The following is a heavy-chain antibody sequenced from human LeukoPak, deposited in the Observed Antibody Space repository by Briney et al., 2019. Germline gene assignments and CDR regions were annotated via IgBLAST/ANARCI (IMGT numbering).Heavy chain of an antibody. CDR1: GGTFSSYA. D-gene: IGHD1-1*01. CDR2: IIPIFGTA. J-gene: IGHJ4*02. Sequence: VASVKVSCKASGGTFSSYAISWVRQAPGQGLEWMGGIIPIFGTANYAQKFQGRVTITADESTSTVYMELSSLRSEDTAVYYCARVRERLGPVGPFDYWGQGTLVTVSS. CDR3: ARVRERLGPVGPFDY. V-gene: IGHV1-69*13.